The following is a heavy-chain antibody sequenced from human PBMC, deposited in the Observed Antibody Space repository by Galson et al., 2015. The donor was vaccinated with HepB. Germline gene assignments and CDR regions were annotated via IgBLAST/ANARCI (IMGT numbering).Heavy chain of an antibody. CDR3: ARERGDRYSKNVLGHYHYGMDV. CDR1: GFTFSSYS. D-gene: IGHD4-11*01. Sequence: SLRLSCAASGFTFSSYSMHWVRQAPGKGLEWVAVIWYDGSNKYYADSVKGRFTISRDNTKNTLYLQVNSLRAEDTAVYFCARERGDRYSKNVLGHYHYGMDVWGQGTTVTVSS. J-gene: IGHJ6*02. CDR2: IWYDGSNK. V-gene: IGHV3-33*08.